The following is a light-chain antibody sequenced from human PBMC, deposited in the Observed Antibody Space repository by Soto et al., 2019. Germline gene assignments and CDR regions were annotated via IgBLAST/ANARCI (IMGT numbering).Light chain of an antibody. Sequence: QSVLTQPAFVSGSPGQSITISCTGTSSDVGGYNYVSWYQQHPGKAPKLMIYEVTNRPSGVSNRFSGSKSGNTASLTISGLQAEDEADYYCGSYTTTRGVFGTGTKVTVL. V-gene: IGLV2-14*03. CDR2: EVT. J-gene: IGLJ1*01. CDR1: SSDVGGYNY. CDR3: GSYTTTRGV.